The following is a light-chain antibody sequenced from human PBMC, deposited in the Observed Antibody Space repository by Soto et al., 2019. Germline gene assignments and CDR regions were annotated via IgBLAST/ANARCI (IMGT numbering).Light chain of an antibody. CDR1: SSDVGGYNY. V-gene: IGLV2-14*01. CDR2: EVS. CDR3: SSYTSSSTLYVV. J-gene: IGLJ2*01. Sequence: QSALTQPASVSGSPRQSITIACTGTSSDVGGYNYVSWYQQHPGKAPKLMIYEVSNRPSGVSNRFSGSKSGNTASLTISGLQAEDEADYYCSSYTSSSTLYVVFGGGTKLTVL.